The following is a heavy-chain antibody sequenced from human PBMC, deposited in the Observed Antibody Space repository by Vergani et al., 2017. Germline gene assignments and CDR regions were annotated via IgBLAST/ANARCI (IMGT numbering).Heavy chain of an antibody. V-gene: IGHV4-34*01. CDR3: ASIARAPTRRNPPPDY. D-gene: IGHD3-16*02. CDR1: GGSFSDYY. J-gene: IGHJ4*02. Sequence: QVQLQESGPGLVKPSETLSLTCGVSGGSFSDYYWSWIRQAPGMGLEWIGDVNHGGSPNYNPSLKSRVSISVDTSKNQFSLQLTSVTAADSALYFCASIARAPTRRNPPPDYWGQGILVTVSS. CDR2: VNHGGSP.